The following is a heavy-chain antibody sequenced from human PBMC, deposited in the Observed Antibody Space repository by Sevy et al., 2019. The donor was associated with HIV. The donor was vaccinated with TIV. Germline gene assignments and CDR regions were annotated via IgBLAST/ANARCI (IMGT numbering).Heavy chain of an antibody. Sequence: GGSLRLSCAASGFSFNNYWMSWVRQAPGKGLEWVANIKQDGREKYYVDSVKGRFTISRDNAKNSLYLQMNSLRAEDTAVYYCARERDLSFIVGATTGAFDIWGQGTMVTVSS. D-gene: IGHD1-26*01. CDR3: ARERDLSFIVGATTGAFDI. CDR2: IKQDGREK. CDR1: GFSFNNYW. V-gene: IGHV3-7*01. J-gene: IGHJ3*02.